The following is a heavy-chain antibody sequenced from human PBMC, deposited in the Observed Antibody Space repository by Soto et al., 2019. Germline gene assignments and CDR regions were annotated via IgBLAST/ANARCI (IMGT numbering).Heavy chain of an antibody. CDR2: IIPSSGTT. CDR1: GGTFSSYA. D-gene: IGHD6-19*01. Sequence: GASVKVSCKASGGTFSSYAISWVRQAPGQGLEWMGWIIPSSGTTNYAQKFQERVTITRDMSTSTAYMELSSLRSEDTAVYYCAADRPSSGWDDAFDIWGQGTMVTVSS. V-gene: IGHV1-58*02. J-gene: IGHJ3*02. CDR3: AADRPSSGWDDAFDI.